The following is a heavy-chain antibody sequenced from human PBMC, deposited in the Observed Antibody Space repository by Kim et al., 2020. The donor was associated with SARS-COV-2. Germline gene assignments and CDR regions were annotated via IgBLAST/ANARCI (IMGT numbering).Heavy chain of an antibody. Sequence: GGSLRLSCAASGFTFSGSAMHWVRQASGKGLEWVGRIRSKANSYATAYAASVKGRFTISRDDSKNTAYLQMNSLKTEDTAVYYCTRHSRHSSSWGPGDYGMDVWGQGTTVTVSS. CDR2: IRSKANSYAT. J-gene: IGHJ6*02. CDR1: GFTFSGSA. CDR3: TRHSRHSSSWGPGDYGMDV. D-gene: IGHD6-13*01. V-gene: IGHV3-73*01.